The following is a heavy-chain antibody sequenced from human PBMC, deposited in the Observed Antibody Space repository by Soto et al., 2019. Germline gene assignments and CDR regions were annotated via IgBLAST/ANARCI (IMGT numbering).Heavy chain of an antibody. V-gene: IGHV3-7*01. CDR3: ARGDTPMITGMDSFDI. CDR2: IKQDGTEK. J-gene: IGHJ3*02. Sequence: GGSLRLSCAASGFTFSRYWMNWVRQAPGKGLEWVANIKQDGTEKNYVDSVKGRFTISRDNARKSLYLQMDSLRAEDTAVYFCARGDTPMITGMDSFDIWGQGTMVTVS. CDR1: GFTFSRYW. D-gene: IGHD5-18*01.